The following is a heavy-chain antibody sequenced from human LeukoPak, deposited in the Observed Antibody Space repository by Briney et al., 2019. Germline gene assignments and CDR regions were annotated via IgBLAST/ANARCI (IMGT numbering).Heavy chain of an antibody. CDR2: ISSSGSTI. CDR3: ARDHALGGGLDY. CDR1: GFTFSSYS. J-gene: IGHJ4*02. D-gene: IGHD2-15*01. V-gene: IGHV3-48*04. Sequence: GGSLRLSCAASGFTFSSYSMNWVRQAPGKGLEWVSYISSSGSTIYYADSVKGRFTISRDNAKNSLYLQMNSLRAEDTAVYYCARDHALGGGLDYWGQGTLVTVSS.